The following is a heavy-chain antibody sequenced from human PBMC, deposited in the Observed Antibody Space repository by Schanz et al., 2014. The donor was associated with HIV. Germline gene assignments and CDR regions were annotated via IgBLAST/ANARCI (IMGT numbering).Heavy chain of an antibody. CDR3: TRDTSINTASMEVSRLMSDDTAVYYCARSAGFCSGGSCPPRWFDP. J-gene: IGHJ5*02. V-gene: IGHV1-2*02. D-gene: IGHD2-21*01. CDR1: GYSFTGYY. CDR2: INPSNGKT. Sequence: QVQLVQSGAEVEKPGASAKVSCKASGYSFTGYYIHWVRQAPGQGLEWMGWINPSNGKTYYAQKFRGRVTMTRDTERNTPSKGKTYSAQKSRGSVTMTRDTSINTASMEVSRLMSDDTAVYYCARSAGFCSGGSCPPRWFDPWGQGTLVSVSS.